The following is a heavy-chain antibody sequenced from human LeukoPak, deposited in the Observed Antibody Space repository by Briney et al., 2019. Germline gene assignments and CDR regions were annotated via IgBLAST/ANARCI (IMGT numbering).Heavy chain of an antibody. CDR1: GGTFSSYA. D-gene: IGHD2-15*01. CDR3: ARDSQLYCSGGSCYERGHLPDNFDY. V-gene: IGHV1-69*05. CDR2: IIPIFGTA. J-gene: IGHJ4*02. Sequence: ASVKVSCKASGGTFSSYAISWVRQAPGQGLEWMGRIIPIFGTANYAQKFQGRVTITTDESTSTAYMELSSLRSEDTAVYYCARDSQLYCSGGSCYERGHLPDNFDYWGQGTLVTVSS.